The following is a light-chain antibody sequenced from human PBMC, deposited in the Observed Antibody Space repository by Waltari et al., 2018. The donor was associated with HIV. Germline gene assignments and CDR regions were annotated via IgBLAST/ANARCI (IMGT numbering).Light chain of an antibody. CDR2: EVN. Sequence: QSALTQPASVSACPGQSITISCTGTSNAVGHYNLVSWYQQHPGKVPKLIIYEVNKRPSGASDRFSGSKSGYTASLTISGLQAEDEADYYCCSYERSRIMVVGGGTKLTVL. CDR1: SNAVGHYNL. J-gene: IGLJ2*01. V-gene: IGLV2-23*02. CDR3: CSYERSRIMV.